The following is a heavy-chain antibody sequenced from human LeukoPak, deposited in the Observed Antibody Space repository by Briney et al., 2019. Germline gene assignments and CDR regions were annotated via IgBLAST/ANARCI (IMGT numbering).Heavy chain of an antibody. CDR2: INSDGSST. Sequence: PGGSLRLSCAASGFRFDDHAMHWVRQAPGKGLVWVSRINSDGSSTSYADSVKGRFTISRDNAKNTLYLQMNSLRAEDTAVYYCARAPFDYWGQGTLVTVSS. V-gene: IGHV3-74*01. CDR1: GFRFDDHA. CDR3: ARAPFDY. J-gene: IGHJ4*02.